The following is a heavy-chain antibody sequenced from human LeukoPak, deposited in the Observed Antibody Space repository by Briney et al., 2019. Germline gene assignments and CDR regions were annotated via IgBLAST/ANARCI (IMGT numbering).Heavy chain of an antibody. D-gene: IGHD3-10*01. Sequence: SETLSLTCTVSGGSISRYYWSWMRGPPGKGVEWIGYIYYSISTNYNPSLKSRVTISVDPSKNQFALKLSSVTAADSAVYYCARHLYSGNAFDIWGQGTMVTVSS. CDR3: ARHLYSGNAFDI. J-gene: IGHJ3*02. V-gene: IGHV4-59*08. CDR2: IYYSIST. CDR1: GGSISRYY.